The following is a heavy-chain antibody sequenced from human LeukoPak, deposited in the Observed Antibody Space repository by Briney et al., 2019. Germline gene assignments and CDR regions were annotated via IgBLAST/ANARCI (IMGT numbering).Heavy chain of an antibody. CDR1: GFTFSSYW. CDR3: ARGPPWYLDL. J-gene: IGHJ2*01. D-gene: IGHD6-25*01. V-gene: IGHV3-74*01. CDR2: INGDGSNT. Sequence: PGVSLKLSCAASGFTFSSYWMHWVPQAPGKGLVWVSRINGDGSNTAYADSVKGRFTISRDNAKNTLSLKMNSMTAEHTAVYSCARGPPWYLDLWGRGTLVTVSS.